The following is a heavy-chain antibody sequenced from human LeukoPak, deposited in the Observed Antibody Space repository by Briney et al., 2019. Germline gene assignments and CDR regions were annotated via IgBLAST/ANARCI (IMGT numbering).Heavy chain of an antibody. J-gene: IGHJ5*02. Sequence: GGSLRLSCAASGFTFSSYWMHWVRQAPGKGLVWVSRINSDGSSTSYADSVKGRFAISRDNAKNTLYLQMNSLRAEDTAVYYCARGTGYSGSLGPWGQGTLVTVSS. D-gene: IGHD1-26*01. CDR3: ARGTGYSGSLGP. V-gene: IGHV3-74*01. CDR2: INSDGSST. CDR1: GFTFSSYW.